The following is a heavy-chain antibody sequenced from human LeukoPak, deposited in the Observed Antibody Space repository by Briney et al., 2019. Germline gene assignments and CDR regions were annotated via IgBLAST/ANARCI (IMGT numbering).Heavy chain of an antibody. CDR1: GYTFTSYG. J-gene: IGHJ4*02. CDR2: INPSGGST. Sequence: ASVKVSCKASGYTFTSYGISWVRQAPGQGLEWMGIINPSGGSTSYAQKFQGRVTMTRDTSTSTVYMELSSLRSEDTAVYYCASGCSSTSCELGYWGQGTLVTVSS. CDR3: ASGCSSTSCELGY. D-gene: IGHD2-2*01. V-gene: IGHV1-46*01.